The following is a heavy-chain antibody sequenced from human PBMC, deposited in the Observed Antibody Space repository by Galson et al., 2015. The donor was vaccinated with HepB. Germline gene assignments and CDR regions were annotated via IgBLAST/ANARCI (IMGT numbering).Heavy chain of an antibody. D-gene: IGHD2-15*01. CDR1: GFTFSSYW. CDR3: ARVQSPDSRGGAFDI. CDR2: INSDGSST. V-gene: IGHV3-74*01. J-gene: IGHJ3*02. Sequence: SLRLSCAASGFTFSSYWMHWVRQAPGKGLVWVSRINSDGSSTSYADSVKGRFTISRDNAKNTLYLQMNSLRAEDTAVYYCARVQSPDSRGGAFDIWGQGTMVTVSS.